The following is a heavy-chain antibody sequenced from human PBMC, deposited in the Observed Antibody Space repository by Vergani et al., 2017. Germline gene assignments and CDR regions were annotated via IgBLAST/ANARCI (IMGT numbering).Heavy chain of an antibody. CDR1: GFTFSSYA. V-gene: IGHV3-30-3*01. D-gene: IGHD5-18*01. J-gene: IGHJ6*02. Sequence: QVQLVESGGGVVQTGRSLRLSCAASGFTFSSYAMHWVRQAPGKGLEWVAVISYDGSNKYYADSVKGRFTISRDNSKNTLYLQMNSLKAEDMAVYYCASDTAMVSLYYGMDVWGQGP. CDR2: ISYDGSNK. CDR3: ASDTAMVSLYYGMDV.